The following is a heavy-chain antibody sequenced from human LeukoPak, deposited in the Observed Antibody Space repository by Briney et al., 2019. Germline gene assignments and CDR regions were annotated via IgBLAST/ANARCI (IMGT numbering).Heavy chain of an antibody. D-gene: IGHD5-18*01. Sequence: EASVKVSCKASGYMFTDYYLHWVRQAPGQGLEWMGWIKPESGRTHYAQNFQGGVIMTRDTSISTAYMELSRLRSDDTAVYYCARGYSYGYPFDYWGQGTLVTVSS. J-gene: IGHJ4*02. V-gene: IGHV1-2*02. CDR2: IKPESGRT. CDR1: GYMFTDYY. CDR3: ARGYSYGYPFDY.